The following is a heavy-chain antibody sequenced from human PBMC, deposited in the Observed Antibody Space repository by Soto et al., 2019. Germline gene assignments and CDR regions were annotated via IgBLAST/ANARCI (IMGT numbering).Heavy chain of an antibody. Sequence: SLKISCAASGFTFSSYGMHWVRQAPGKGLEWVAVIWYDGSNKYYADSVKGRFTISRDNSKNTLYLQMNSLRAEDTAVYYCARGGGAAGYYYGMDVWGQGTTVTVSS. CDR3: ARGGGAAGYYYGMDV. CDR2: IWYDGSNK. D-gene: IGHD1-26*01. J-gene: IGHJ6*02. CDR1: GFTFSSYG. V-gene: IGHV3-33*01.